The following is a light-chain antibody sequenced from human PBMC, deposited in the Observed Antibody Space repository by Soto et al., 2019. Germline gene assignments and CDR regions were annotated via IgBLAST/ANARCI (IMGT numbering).Light chain of an antibody. V-gene: IGLV2-14*01. J-gene: IGLJ1*01. Sequence: QSVLAQPRSVSGSPGQSVTISCTGTSSDVGYYNYVSWYQQYPGKAPKRMIYEATNGPSGVSHGFSGFKSGNTASLTISGRQAEDGADYYCTLHISHSTPYVFGTGTKGTVL. CDR1: SSDVGYYNY. CDR3: TLHISHSTPYV. CDR2: EAT.